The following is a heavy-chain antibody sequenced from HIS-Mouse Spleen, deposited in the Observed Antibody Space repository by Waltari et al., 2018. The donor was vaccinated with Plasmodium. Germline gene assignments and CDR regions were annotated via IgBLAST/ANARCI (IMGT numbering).Heavy chain of an antibody. D-gene: IGHD4-4*01. Sequence: QVQLQQWGAGLLKPSETLSLTCAVYGGSFSGYYWSWIRQPPGKGLEWIGEINHSGSTNYTPALKSRVTISVDTSTNQFSLKLSSVTAADTAVYYCASLPRVEEVTTPFYYYYYGMDVWGQGTTVTVSS. CDR1: GGSFSGYY. CDR2: INHSGST. CDR3: ASLPRVEEVTTPFYYYYYGMDV. J-gene: IGHJ6*02. V-gene: IGHV4-34*01.